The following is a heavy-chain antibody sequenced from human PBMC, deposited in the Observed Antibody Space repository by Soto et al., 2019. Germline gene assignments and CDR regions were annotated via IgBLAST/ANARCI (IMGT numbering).Heavy chain of an antibody. D-gene: IGHD2-2*01. CDR3: TRYTYTSRYSYFGMDV. CDR2: IRSKAYGETT. V-gene: IGHV3-49*03. J-gene: IGHJ6*02. CDR1: GFTFGDYA. Sequence: PGGSLRLSCRFFGFTFGDYAISWSRQAPGKGLEWVGVIRSKAYGETTDYGASVKGRFTILRDDSKSIAYLQLNSLQSEDTGVYYCTRYTYTSRYSYFGMDVWGHGTAVTVSS.